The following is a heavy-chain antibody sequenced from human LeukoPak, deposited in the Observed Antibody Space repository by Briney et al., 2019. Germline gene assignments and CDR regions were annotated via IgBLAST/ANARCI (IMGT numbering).Heavy chain of an antibody. V-gene: IGHV1-2*04. CDR3: ARVGYYYGAGSHFKALDS. J-gene: IGHJ1*01. CDR1: GYTFSDYY. CDR2: INPDSGDT. Sequence: GASVKFSCKASGYTFSDYYIHCVRQAPGQGLEWMGWINPDSGDTNYEQKFQDWVTMTRDTSVNTVYMELSSLKSDDTAVYYCARVGYYYGAGSHFKALDSWGQGTLVIVSS. D-gene: IGHD3-10*01.